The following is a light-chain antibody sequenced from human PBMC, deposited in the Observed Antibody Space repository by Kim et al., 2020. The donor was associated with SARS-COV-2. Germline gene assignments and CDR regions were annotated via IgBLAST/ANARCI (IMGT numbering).Light chain of an antibody. CDR1: SNNVGNQG. Sequence: QAGLTQPLSVSKGLRQTATLTCTGNSNNVGNQGAAWLQQHQGHPPKLLSYANHNRPSGISERFSASRSGNTASLTITGLQPEDEADYYCSTWDSSLSAWVFGGGTQLTVL. CDR3: STWDSSLSAWV. J-gene: IGLJ3*02. V-gene: IGLV10-54*04. CDR2: ANH.